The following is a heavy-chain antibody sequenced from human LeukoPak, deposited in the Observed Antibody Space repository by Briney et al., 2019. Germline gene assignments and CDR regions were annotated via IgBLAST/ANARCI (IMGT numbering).Heavy chain of an antibody. CDR1: GFTFSSYW. D-gene: IGHD3-10*01. CDR3: ARDHARQPLLWFGELLNAFDI. V-gene: IGHV3-7*01. Sequence: GGSLRLSCAASGFTFSSYWMSWVRQAPGKGLEWVANIKQDGSEKYYVDSVKGRFTISRDNARNSLYLQMNSLRAEDTAVYYCARDHARQPLLWFGELLNAFDIWGQGTMVTVSS. J-gene: IGHJ3*02. CDR2: IKQDGSEK.